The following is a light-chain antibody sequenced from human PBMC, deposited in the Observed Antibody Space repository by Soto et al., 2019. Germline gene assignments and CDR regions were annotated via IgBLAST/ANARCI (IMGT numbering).Light chain of an antibody. V-gene: IGKV1-5*03. CDR3: QQYNNS. Sequence: IQMTQSPSTLSASVGDRVTITCRASQSISTWLAWYQQKPGKAPKLLIYKASSLESGVPSRFSGSGSGTEFTLTISSLQADDFANYYCQQYNNSFGQGTKVEIK. CDR1: QSISTW. CDR2: KAS. J-gene: IGKJ1*01.